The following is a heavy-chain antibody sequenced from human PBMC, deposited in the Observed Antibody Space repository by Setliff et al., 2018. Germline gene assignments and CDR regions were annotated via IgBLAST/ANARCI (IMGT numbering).Heavy chain of an antibody. D-gene: IGHD1-1*01. CDR1: GGSLSNYY. CDR2: IYYTGST. V-gene: IGHV4-39*07. J-gene: IGHJ4*02. Sequence: PSETLSLTCTVYGGSLSNYYWGWIRQPPGKGLEWIGSIYYTGSTYYNPSLKSRVTMSVDTSKRQFSLKLGSATAADTAVYYCARDMGQPYYFESWGLGTLVTVSS. CDR3: ARDMGQPYYFES.